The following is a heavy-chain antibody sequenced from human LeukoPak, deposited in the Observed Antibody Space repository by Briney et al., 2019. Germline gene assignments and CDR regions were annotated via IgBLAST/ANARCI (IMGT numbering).Heavy chain of an antibody. CDR3: ARDRPSGCSGGSCYTPAAFQH. Sequence: GGSLRLSCAASGFTFSSYSMNCVRQAPGKGLEWVSSISSSSSYIHYADSVKGRFTISRDNAKNSLFLQMNSLRAEDTAVYYCARDRPSGCSGGSCYTPAAFQHWGQGTLVTVSS. J-gene: IGHJ1*01. V-gene: IGHV3-21*01. CDR1: GFTFSSYS. CDR2: ISSSSSYI. D-gene: IGHD2-15*01.